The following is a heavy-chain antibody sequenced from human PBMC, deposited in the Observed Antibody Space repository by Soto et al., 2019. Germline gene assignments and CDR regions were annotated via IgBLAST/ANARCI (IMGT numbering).Heavy chain of an antibody. V-gene: IGHV4-34*01. CDR2: INHSGST. Sequence: SETLSLTCAVYGGSFSCYYWSWIRQPPGKGLEWIGEINHSGSTNYNPSLKSRVTISVDTSKNQFSLKLSSVTAADTAVYYCARGYCSGGSCYSGVGSFDYWGQGTLVTVSS. J-gene: IGHJ4*02. CDR3: ARGYCSGGSCYSGVGSFDY. CDR1: GGSFSCYY. D-gene: IGHD2-15*01.